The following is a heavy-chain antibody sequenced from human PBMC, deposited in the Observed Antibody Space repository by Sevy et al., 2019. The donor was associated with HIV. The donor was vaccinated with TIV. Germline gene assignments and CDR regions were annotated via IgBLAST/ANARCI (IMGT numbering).Heavy chain of an antibody. V-gene: IGHV1-18*01. CDR3: ARDGNMVAVAGNNWFDP. D-gene: IGHD6-19*01. J-gene: IGHJ5*02. Sequence: ASVKVSCKASGYTFTSYGISWVRQAPGQGLEWMGWISAYNGNTNYAQKRQGRVTMTTDTSTSTAYMELRSLRSDETAVYYCARDGNMVAVAGNNWFDPWGQGTLVTVSS. CDR1: GYTFTSYG. CDR2: ISAYNGNT.